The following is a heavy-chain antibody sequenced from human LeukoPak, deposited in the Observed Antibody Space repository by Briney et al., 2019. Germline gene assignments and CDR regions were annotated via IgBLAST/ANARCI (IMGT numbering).Heavy chain of an antibody. CDR2: VYYSGST. CDR1: VGSISSSSYY. Sequence: SETLSLTCTVSVGSISSSSYYWGWIRQPPRKGLECIRRVYYSGSTYYTPSLKSRVTISVDTSKNQFSLKLSSVTAADTAVYYCARTTVTTGCFDYWGQGTLVTVSS. J-gene: IGHJ4*02. V-gene: IGHV4-39*01. CDR3: ARTTVTTGCFDY. D-gene: IGHD4-11*01.